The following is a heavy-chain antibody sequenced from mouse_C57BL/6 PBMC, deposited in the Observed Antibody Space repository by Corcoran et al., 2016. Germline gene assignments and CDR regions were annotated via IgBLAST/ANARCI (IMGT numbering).Heavy chain of an antibody. CDR2: INPNNGGT. Sequence: EVQLQQSGPELVKPGASVKISCKASGYTFTDYYMNWVKQSHGKSLEWIGDINPNNGGTSYNQKFKGKATLTVDKSSSTAYMELRSLTSEDSAVYYCASGNLLLPYNFDVWGTGTTVTVSS. J-gene: IGHJ1*03. D-gene: IGHD1-1*01. CDR3: ASGNLLLPYNFDV. V-gene: IGHV1-26*01. CDR1: GYTFTDYY.